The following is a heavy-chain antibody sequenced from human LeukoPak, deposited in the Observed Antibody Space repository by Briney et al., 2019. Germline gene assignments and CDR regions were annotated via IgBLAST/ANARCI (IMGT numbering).Heavy chain of an antibody. J-gene: IGHJ5*02. D-gene: IGHD2-2*01. Sequence: GESLKISCEGSGYTFTSYWIAWVRQMPGKGLEWMGIIYPGDSDTRYSPSFQGQVTISADKSISTAYLQWSSLKASDTAMYYCARQTLPAATTQVGWFDPWGQGTLVTVSS. CDR3: ARQTLPAATTQVGWFDP. CDR2: IYPGDSDT. V-gene: IGHV5-51*01. CDR1: GYTFTSYW.